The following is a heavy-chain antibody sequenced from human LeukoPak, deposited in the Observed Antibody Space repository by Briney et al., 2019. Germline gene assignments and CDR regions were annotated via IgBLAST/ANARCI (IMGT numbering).Heavy chain of an antibody. CDR1: GFTVSSNY. V-gene: IGHV3-66*01. CDR2: IYSGGST. D-gene: IGHD2-8*02. CDR3: AKRYCTGGNCCPDY. Sequence: GGSLRLSCAASGFTVSSNYMSWVRQAPGKGREWVSVIYSGGSTYYADSVKGRFTISRDNSKNTLYLQMNSLRAEDTAIYYCAKRYCTGGNCCPDYWGQGTLVTVSS. J-gene: IGHJ4*02.